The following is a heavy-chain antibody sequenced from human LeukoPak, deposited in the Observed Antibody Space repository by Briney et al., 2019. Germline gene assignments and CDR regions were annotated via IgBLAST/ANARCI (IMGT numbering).Heavy chain of an antibody. D-gene: IGHD3-10*01. J-gene: IGHJ4*02. CDR3: TPPYGSGSSRY. CDR2: IKSKNDGGTT. Sequence: GGSLRLSCAASGFTFTIAWMSWVRQAPGKGLEWVGRIKSKNDGGTTDYAAPVKGRFIISIDDSKNTLYLQMNSLKTEDTAVYYCTPPYGSGSSRYWGQGTLVTVSS. V-gene: IGHV3-15*01. CDR1: GFTFTIAW.